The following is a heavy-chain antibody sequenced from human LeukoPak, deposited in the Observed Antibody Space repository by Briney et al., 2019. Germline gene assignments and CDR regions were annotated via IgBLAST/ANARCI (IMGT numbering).Heavy chain of an antibody. J-gene: IGHJ5*02. Sequence: GGSLRLSCVASGFTFSNYSINWVRQAPGKGLEWVSYISSSTSTIYYADSVKGRFTISRDNAKNSLYLQMNSLRAEDTAVYSCARNLRYCRGGSCYHWFDPWGQGTLVTVSS. CDR3: ARNLRYCRGGSCYHWFDP. V-gene: IGHV3-48*01. CDR2: ISSSTSTI. CDR1: GFTFSNYS. D-gene: IGHD2-15*01.